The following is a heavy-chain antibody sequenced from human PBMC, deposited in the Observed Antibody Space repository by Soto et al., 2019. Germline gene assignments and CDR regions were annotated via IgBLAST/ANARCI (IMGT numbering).Heavy chain of an antibody. CDR1: GFTFSSYG. CDR2: ISYDGSNK. V-gene: IGHV3-30*18. Sequence: QVQLVESGGGVVQPGRSLRLSCAASGFTFSSYGMHWVRQAPVKGLEWVAVISYDGSNKYYADSVKGRFTISRDNSKNTLYLQMNSLRAEDTAVYYCAKATSSWYLKHMDVWGQGTTVTVSS. CDR3: AKATSSWYLKHMDV. J-gene: IGHJ6*02. D-gene: IGHD6-13*01.